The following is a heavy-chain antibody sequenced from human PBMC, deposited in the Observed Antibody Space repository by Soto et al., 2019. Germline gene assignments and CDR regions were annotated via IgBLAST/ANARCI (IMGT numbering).Heavy chain of an antibody. V-gene: IGHV1-46*01. D-gene: IGHD2-21*01. Sequence: HLAQSGPEVKRPGASVKISCKASGFIFTDWFMHWVRQAPGQGPEWMGIINTSGGNSIYSQKFQDRVTMTRHTATSTLYMELSSLTSADTAVYYFAKEGAIPGEVDAWGQGTLVTVSS. CDR1: GFIFTDWF. J-gene: IGHJ1*01. CDR3: AKEGAIPGEVDA. CDR2: INTSGGNS.